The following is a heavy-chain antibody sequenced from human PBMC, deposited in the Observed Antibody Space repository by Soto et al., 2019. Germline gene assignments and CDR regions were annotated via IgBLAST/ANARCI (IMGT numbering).Heavy chain of an antibody. CDR3: ARNYYDSSGPFDY. CDR1: GFTVCSNH. CDR2: IYSDGTT. Sequence: GAHPRSCAPSGFTVCSNHMTRVRQAPGKGLEWVTIIYSDGTTSYADSVKGRFTISRDNAKNSLYLQMNSLRAEDTAVYYCARNYYDSSGPFDYWGQGTLVTVSS. V-gene: IGHV3-53*01. D-gene: IGHD3-22*01. J-gene: IGHJ4*02.